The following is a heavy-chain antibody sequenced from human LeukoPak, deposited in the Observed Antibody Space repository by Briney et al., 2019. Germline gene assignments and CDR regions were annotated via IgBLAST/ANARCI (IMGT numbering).Heavy chain of an antibody. V-gene: IGHV3-48*03. CDR2: ISSSGSTI. J-gene: IGHJ4*02. CDR1: GFTVSSYE. Sequence: GGSLRLSCAASGFTVSSYEMNWVRQAPGKGLEGISYISSSGSTIYYADSVKGRFTISTDNAKDSVYLQMNSLRAGDTAVYYCARGPSGNNNLWMDYWGQGTLVSVSS. D-gene: IGHD3-10*01. CDR3: ARGPSGNNNLWMDY.